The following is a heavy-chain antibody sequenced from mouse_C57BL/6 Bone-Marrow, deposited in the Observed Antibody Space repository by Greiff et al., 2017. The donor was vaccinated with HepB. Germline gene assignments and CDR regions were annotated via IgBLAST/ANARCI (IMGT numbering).Heavy chain of an antibody. D-gene: IGHD3-1*01. CDR2: IYPSDSET. CDR3: ARGGLFDY. Sequence: QVQLQQPGAELVRPGSSVKLSCKASGYTFTSYWMDWVKQRPGQGLEWIGNIYPSDSETHYNQKFKDKATLTVDKSSSTAYMQLSNLTSEDSAVYYCARGGLFDYWGQGTTLTVSS. J-gene: IGHJ2*01. CDR1: GYTFTSYW. V-gene: IGHV1-61*01.